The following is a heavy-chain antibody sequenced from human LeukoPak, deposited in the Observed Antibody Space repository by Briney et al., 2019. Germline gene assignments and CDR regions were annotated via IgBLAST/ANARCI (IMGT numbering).Heavy chain of an antibody. V-gene: IGHV1-18*01. CDR2: ISAYNGNT. CDR3: ARGPNMIYGDYYYYYYMDV. Sequence: WASVTVSCKASGYTFTSYGISWVRQAPGQGREWMGWISAYNGNTNYAQKLQGRVTMTTGTSTSTAYMELRSLRSDDTAVYYCARGPNMIYGDYYYYYYMDVWGKGTTVTVSS. J-gene: IGHJ6*03. CDR1: GYTFTSYG. D-gene: IGHD4-17*01.